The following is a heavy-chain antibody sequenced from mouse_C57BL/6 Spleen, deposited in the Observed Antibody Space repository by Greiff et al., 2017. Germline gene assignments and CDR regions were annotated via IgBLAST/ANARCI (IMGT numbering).Heavy chain of an antibody. V-gene: IGHV5-4*01. CDR2: ISDGGSYT. Sequence: EVKLVESGGGLVKPGGSLKLSCAASGFTFSSYAMSWVRQTPEKRLEWVATISDGGSYTYYPDNVKGRFTISRDNAKNNLYLQMSHLKSEDTAMYYCARDRGVDYWGQGTSVTVSS. J-gene: IGHJ4*01. CDR1: GFTFSSYA. D-gene: IGHD3-1*01. CDR3: ARDRGVDY.